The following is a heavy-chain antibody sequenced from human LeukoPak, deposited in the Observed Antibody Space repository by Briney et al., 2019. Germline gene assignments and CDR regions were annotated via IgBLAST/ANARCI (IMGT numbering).Heavy chain of an antibody. CDR3: ARAGDIVVVPAASDPLFGY. Sequence: ASVKVSCKASGYTFTSYYMHWVRQAPGQGLEWMGIINPSGGSTSYAQKFQGRVTMTRDTSTSTVYMELSSLRSEDTAVYYCARAGDIVVVPAASDPLFGYWGQGTLVTVSS. CDR1: GYTFTSYY. V-gene: IGHV1-46*01. J-gene: IGHJ4*02. CDR2: INPSGGST. D-gene: IGHD2-2*01.